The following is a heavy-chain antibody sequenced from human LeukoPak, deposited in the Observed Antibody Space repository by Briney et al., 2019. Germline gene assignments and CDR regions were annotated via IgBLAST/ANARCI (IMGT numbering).Heavy chain of an antibody. D-gene: IGHD3-3*01. Sequence: GSLRLSCAASGFTFSSYAMHWVRQAPGKGLEWVAVISYDGSNKYYADSVKGRFTISSDNSKNTLYLQMNSLRAEDTAVYYCARVARGETYYDFWSGFDYWGQGTLVTVSS. J-gene: IGHJ4*02. V-gene: IGHV3-30-3*01. CDR3: ARVARGETYYDFWSGFDY. CDR1: GFTFSSYA. CDR2: ISYDGSNK.